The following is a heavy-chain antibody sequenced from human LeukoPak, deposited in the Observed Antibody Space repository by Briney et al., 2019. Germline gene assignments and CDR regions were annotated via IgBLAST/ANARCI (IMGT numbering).Heavy chain of an antibody. Sequence: GGSLRLSCAASGFTFSSYEMNWVRQAPGKGLEWVSYICSSGSTIYYADSVKGRFTISRDNAKNSLYLQMSGLRAEDTAVYYCAELGITMIGGVWGKGTTVTISS. V-gene: IGHV3-48*03. CDR1: GFTFSSYE. J-gene: IGHJ6*04. CDR2: ICSSGSTI. D-gene: IGHD3-10*02. CDR3: AELGITMIGGV.